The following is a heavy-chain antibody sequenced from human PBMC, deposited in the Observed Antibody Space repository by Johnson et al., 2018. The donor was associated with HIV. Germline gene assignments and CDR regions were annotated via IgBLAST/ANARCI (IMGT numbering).Heavy chain of an antibody. J-gene: IGHJ3*02. CDR3: ANEPHLDAFDI. Sequence: VQLVESGGGVVQPGRSLRLSCAASGFTFSSYAMHWVRQAPGKWLEWVAVISHDVSNKYYADSVKGRFTISRDNSKNTLYLQMNSLRAEDTAVYYCANEPHLDAFDIWGQGTMVTVSS. V-gene: IGHV3-30-3*02. CDR1: GFTFSSYA. CDR2: ISHDVSNK.